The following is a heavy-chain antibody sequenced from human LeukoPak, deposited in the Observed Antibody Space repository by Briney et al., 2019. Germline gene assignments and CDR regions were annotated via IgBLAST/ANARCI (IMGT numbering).Heavy chain of an antibody. CDR1: GFTVSSNY. CDR3: ARGFLGSRDAFDI. V-gene: IGHV3-53*01. Sequence: GGSLRLSCAASGFTVSSNYMSWVRQAPGKGLEWVSVIYSGGSTYYADSVKGRFTIARDDSKNTVYLQMISLRDEDTAVYYCARGFLGSRDAFDIWGQGTMVTVAS. D-gene: IGHD1-1*01. CDR2: IYSGGST. J-gene: IGHJ3*02.